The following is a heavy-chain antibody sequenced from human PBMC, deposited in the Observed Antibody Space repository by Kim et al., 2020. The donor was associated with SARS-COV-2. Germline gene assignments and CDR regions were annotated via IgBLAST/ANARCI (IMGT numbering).Heavy chain of an antibody. V-gene: IGHV1-46*01. CDR1: GYTFSDYY. Sequence: ASVKVSCKASGYTFSDYYMHWVRQAPGQGLEWMGIITPSGDSTNYTQKFQGRVTMTRDTSASTVYMELSSLRSDDTAIYFCVRADHGQHFDYWGQGTLVTVSS. J-gene: IGHJ4*02. CDR3: VRADHGQHFDY. CDR2: ITPSGDST.